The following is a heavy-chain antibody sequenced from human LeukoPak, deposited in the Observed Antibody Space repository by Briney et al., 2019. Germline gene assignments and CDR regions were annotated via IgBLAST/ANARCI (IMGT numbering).Heavy chain of an antibody. CDR3: ARRGSSWYENFDY. CDR1: GGSISSSSYS. Sequence: SETLSLTCTVSGGSISSSSYSWGWIRQPPGKGLEWIGSIYYSGSTYCNPSLKSRVTISVDTSKNQFSLKLSSVTAADTAVYYCARRGSSWYENFDYWGQGTLVTVSS. J-gene: IGHJ4*02. D-gene: IGHD6-13*01. CDR2: IYYSGST. V-gene: IGHV4-39*01.